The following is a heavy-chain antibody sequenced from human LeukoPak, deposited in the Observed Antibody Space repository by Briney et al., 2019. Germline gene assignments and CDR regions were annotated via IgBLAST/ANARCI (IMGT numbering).Heavy chain of an antibody. V-gene: IGHV4-39*02. CDR2: IYYSGST. J-gene: IGHJ5*02. Sequence: PSETLSLTCTVSGGSISSSSYYWGWIRQPPGKGLEWIGSIYYSGSTYYNPSLKSRVTISVDTSKNQFSLKLSSVTAADTAVYYCAREDIVVVPAARVLDWFDPWGQGTLVTVSS. CDR1: GGSISSSSYY. CDR3: AREDIVVVPAARVLDWFDP. D-gene: IGHD2-2*01.